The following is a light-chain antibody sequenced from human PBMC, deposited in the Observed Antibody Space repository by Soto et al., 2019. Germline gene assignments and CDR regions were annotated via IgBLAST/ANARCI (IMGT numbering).Light chain of an antibody. CDR3: SSYTSATTYV. CDR2: DVS. J-gene: IGLJ1*01. CDR1: RSDVGAYNY. Sequence: QSVLTQPASVPGSPGQSITISCTGNRSDVGAYNYDSWYQQYPGEAPKVIIYDVSHRPAGVSNRFSGSKSGNTASLTISGLQTQDEADYYCSSYTSATTYVFGTGTKVTVL. V-gene: IGLV2-14*01.